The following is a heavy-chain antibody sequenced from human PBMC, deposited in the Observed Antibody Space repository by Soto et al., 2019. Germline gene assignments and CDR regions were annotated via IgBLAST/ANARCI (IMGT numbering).Heavy chain of an antibody. D-gene: IGHD2-15*01. Sequence: QLQLVQSGTEVKEPGSSVKVSCKASGGTFSTSSFVWVRQGPGQGLEWMGGIIPIFTRTNFAQKFQGRVTFSADESTRTTYMELRSLTSEDTAIYYCARDVVRSTAGDSWGQGNLVTVSS. CDR3: ARDVVRSTAGDS. J-gene: IGHJ4*02. CDR1: GGTFSTSS. V-gene: IGHV1-69*01. CDR2: IIPIFTRT.